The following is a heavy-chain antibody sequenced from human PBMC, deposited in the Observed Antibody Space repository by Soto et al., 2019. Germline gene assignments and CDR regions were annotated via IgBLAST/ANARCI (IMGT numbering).Heavy chain of an antibody. J-gene: IGHJ6*02. V-gene: IGHV4-59*01. CDR3: ARDLWGYCGADCYPLDV. CDR1: GGSISSYY. CDR2: MYNTGST. Sequence: SETLSLTCTVSGGSISSYYWSWIRQPPGKGLEWIGYMYNTGSTIYNPSLKSRVTISVDTSKNQFSLKLNSVTAADTAVYYCARDLWGYCGADCYPLDVWGQGTTVTIS. D-gene: IGHD2-21*02.